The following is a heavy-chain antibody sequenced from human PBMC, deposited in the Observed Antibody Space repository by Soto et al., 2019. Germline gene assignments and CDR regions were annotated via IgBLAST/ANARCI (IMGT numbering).Heavy chain of an antibody. CDR2: IYYSGST. CDR1: GGSISSGDYY. D-gene: IGHD5-12*01. Sequence: SETLSLTCTVSGGSISSGDYYWSWIRQPPGKGLEWIGYIYYSGSTNYNPSLKSRVTISVDTSKNQFSLKLSSVTAADTAVYYCARGSHTRGYSGYDDWFDHWGQGTLVTVSS. J-gene: IGHJ5*02. CDR3: ARGSHTRGYSGYDDWFDH. V-gene: IGHV4-30-4*01.